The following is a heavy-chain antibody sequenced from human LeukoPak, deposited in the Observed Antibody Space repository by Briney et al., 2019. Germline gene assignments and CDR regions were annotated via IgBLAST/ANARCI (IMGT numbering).Heavy chain of an antibody. D-gene: IGHD3-9*01. J-gene: IGHJ4*02. CDR3: ARVGSSFLTGYYVN. CDR1: GGSISSSSYY. CDR2: IYYSGST. V-gene: IGHV4-39*07. Sequence: NSSESLSLTCTVSGGSISSSSYYWGWIRQPPGKGLEWIGSIYYSGSTYYNPSLKSRVTISVDTSKNQFSLKLSSVTAADTAVYYCARVGSSFLTGYYVNWGQGTLVTVSS.